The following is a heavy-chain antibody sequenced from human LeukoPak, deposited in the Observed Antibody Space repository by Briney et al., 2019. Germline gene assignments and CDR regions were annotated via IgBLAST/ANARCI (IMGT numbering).Heavy chain of an antibody. J-gene: IGHJ4*02. CDR3: ARIPTYYDFWSGPFG. D-gene: IGHD3-3*01. V-gene: IGHV4-39*07. Sequence: SETLSLTCTVSGGSISSDHYYWGWIRQPPGKGLEWIGSIYYSGNSYYNPSLKSRVTMSVDTSKNQFSLKLSSVTAADTAVYYCARIPTYYDFWSGPFGWGQGTLVTVSS. CDR2: IYYSGNS. CDR1: GGSISSDHYY.